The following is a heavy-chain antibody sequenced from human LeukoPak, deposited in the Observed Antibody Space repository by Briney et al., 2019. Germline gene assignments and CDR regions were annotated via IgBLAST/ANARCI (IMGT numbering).Heavy chain of an antibody. Sequence: SETLSLTCTVSGGSITNYYWTWIRQPPGKGLEWIGYIHYSGSTNYNPSLKSRVTISVDTSKNQFSLKLSSVTAADTAVYYCATLSGDLFHYWGQGTLVTVSS. D-gene: IGHD3-10*01. CDR2: IHYSGST. CDR3: ATLSGDLFHY. CDR1: GGSITNYY. J-gene: IGHJ4*02. V-gene: IGHV4-59*01.